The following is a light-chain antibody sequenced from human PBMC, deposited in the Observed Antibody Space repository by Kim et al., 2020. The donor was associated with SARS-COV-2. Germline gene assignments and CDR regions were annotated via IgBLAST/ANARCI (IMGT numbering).Light chain of an antibody. Sequence: VALGQTVTITCQGDSLRSYYATWYQQKPGQAPIVVIYGKNNRPSGIPDSFSGSSSGDTASLTITGTQAGDEADYYCNSRGSNDNVLFGGGTQLTVL. CDR1: SLRSYY. V-gene: IGLV3-19*01. CDR2: GKN. J-gene: IGLJ2*01. CDR3: NSRGSNDNVL.